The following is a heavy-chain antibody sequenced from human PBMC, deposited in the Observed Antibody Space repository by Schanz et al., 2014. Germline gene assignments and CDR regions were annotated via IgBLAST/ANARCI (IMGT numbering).Heavy chain of an antibody. V-gene: IGHV3-23*01. Sequence: EVQLLESGGGLVQPGGSLRLSCAASGFTFGDYATTWVRQAPGKGLEWVSAINTGVNTYYADSVRGRFTMSRDNSKNTLYLQMNSLRAGDAAVYYCARGLIAAAGGAFDYWGQGTLVAVSA. CDR1: GFTFGDYA. J-gene: IGHJ4*02. CDR3: ARGLIAAAGGAFDY. D-gene: IGHD6-13*01. CDR2: INTGVNT.